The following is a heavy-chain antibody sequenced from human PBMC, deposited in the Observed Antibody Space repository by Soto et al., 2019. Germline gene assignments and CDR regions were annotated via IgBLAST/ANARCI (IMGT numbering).Heavy chain of an antibody. V-gene: IGHV6-1*01. CDR3: ARDTTDWYFDY. CDR2: TYYRSRWYN. CDR1: GDSVSSNSAG. D-gene: IGHD3-9*01. J-gene: IGHJ4*02. Sequence: SQTLSLTCAISGDSVSSNSAGWNWIRQSPSRGLEWLGRTYYRSRWYNDYGASVKSRVSINPDASKNQFSLQLNSVTPEDTAVYYCARDTTDWYFDYWGQGTQVTVSS.